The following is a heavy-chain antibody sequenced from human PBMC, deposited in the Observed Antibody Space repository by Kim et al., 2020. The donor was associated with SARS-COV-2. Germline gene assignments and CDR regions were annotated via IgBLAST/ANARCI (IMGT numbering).Heavy chain of an antibody. CDR3: ARDARGITADHGWFDP. CDR1: GYTFTSYG. D-gene: IGHD1-20*01. Sequence: ASVKVSCKASGYTFTSYGISWVRQAPGQGLEWMGWISAYNGNTNYAQKLQGRVTMTTDTSTSTAYMELRSLRSDDTAVYYCARDARGITADHGWFDPWGQGTLVTVSS. J-gene: IGHJ5*02. CDR2: ISAYNGNT. V-gene: IGHV1-18*01.